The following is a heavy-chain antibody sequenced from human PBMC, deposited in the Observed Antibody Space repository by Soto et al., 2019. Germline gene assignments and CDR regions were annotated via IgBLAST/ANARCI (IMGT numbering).Heavy chain of an antibody. V-gene: IGHV1-2*04. CDR3: ARESNYYDSSGLDY. CDR2: INPNSGGT. D-gene: IGHD3-22*01. J-gene: IGHJ4*02. Sequence: SVKGSCKASGYTFTGYYMHWVRQAPGQGLEWMGWINPNSGGTNYAQKFQGWVTMTRDTSISTAYMELSRLRSDDTAVYYCARESNYYDSSGLDYWGQGTLVTVSS. CDR1: GYTFTGYY.